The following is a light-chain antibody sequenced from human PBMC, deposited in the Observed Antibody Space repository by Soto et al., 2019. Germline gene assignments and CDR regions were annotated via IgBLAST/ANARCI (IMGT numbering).Light chain of an antibody. Sequence: NFMLTQPHSVSESPGKTVTISCTRSSGSIASNYVQWDQQRPGSSPTTVIYEDNQRPSGVPDRFSGSIDSSSNSASLTISGLKTEDGADYYCQSYDSSNQVFGGGTKLTVL. CDR1: SGSIASNY. V-gene: IGLV6-57*01. CDR2: EDN. CDR3: QSYDSSNQV. J-gene: IGLJ3*02.